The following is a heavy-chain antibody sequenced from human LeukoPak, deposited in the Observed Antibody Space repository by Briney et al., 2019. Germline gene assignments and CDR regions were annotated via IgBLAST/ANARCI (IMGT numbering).Heavy chain of an antibody. CDR3: AKEGDYCGSGSYRDGFDI. CDR1: GFTFNNYG. V-gene: IGHV3-30*02. D-gene: IGHD3-10*01. Sequence: GGSLRLSCAASGFTFNNYGMHWVRQAPGKGLEWVAFIRYDGINKYYADSVKGRFTISRDSFKNTLYLQMNSLRPEDTAVYYCAKEGDYCGSGSYRDGFDIWGQGTRATVSS. J-gene: IGHJ3*02. CDR2: IRYDGINK.